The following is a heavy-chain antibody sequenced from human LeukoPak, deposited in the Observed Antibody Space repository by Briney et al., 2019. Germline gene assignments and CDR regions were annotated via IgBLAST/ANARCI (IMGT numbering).Heavy chain of an antibody. CDR1: GXTFSTST. CDR2: ISYDGSNK. D-gene: IGHD3-22*01. J-gene: IGHJ6*02. Sequence: PGRSLRLSCAASGXTFSTSTVHWVRQAPGKGLEWVAVISYDGSNKFYADSVKGRFAISRDNSKNTLYLQMNSLRGYDSAVYYCARPLSNGYFHDSGGYYPYAMDVWGQGTTVTVSS. CDR3: ARPLSNGYFHDSGGYYPYAMDV. V-gene: IGHV3-30*09.